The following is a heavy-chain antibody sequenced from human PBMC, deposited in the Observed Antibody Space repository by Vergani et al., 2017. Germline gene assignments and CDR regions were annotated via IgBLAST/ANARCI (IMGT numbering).Heavy chain of an antibody. CDR2: IWYDGSNK. D-gene: IGHD6-13*01. V-gene: IGHV3-33*01. CDR3: ARYLQLGSSWPREIYDGMDG. Sequence: QVQLVESGGGVVPPGRSLRLSCAASGFTFSSYCLHWVRQAPGKGLEWVAVIWYDGSNKYYADSVKGRFTMSRDNSKNSLYLQMNSLRAEATAVYYCARYLQLGSSWPREIYDGMDGGGQGATVTISS. J-gene: IGHJ6*02. CDR1: GFTFSSYC.